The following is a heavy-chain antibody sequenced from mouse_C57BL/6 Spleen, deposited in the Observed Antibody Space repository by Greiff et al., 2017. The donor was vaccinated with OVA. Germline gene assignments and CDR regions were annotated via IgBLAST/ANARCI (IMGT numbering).Heavy chain of an antibody. D-gene: IGHD2-5*01. Sequence: EVQLVESEGGLVQPGRSMKLSCTASGFTFSDYYMAWVRQVPEKGLEWVANINYDGSSTYYLDSLKSRFIISRDNAKNILYLQMSSLKSEDTATYYCARDRGSNYAYAMDYWGQGTSVTVSS. CDR3: ARDRGSNYAYAMDY. CDR2: INYDGSST. V-gene: IGHV5-16*01. J-gene: IGHJ4*01. CDR1: GFTFSDYY.